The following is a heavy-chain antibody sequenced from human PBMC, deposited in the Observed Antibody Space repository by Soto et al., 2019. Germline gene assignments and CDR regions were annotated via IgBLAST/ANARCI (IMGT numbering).Heavy chain of an antibody. CDR1: EGTFNSYA. V-gene: IGHV1-69*01. D-gene: IGHD6-13*01. CDR3: ASGASRWYPYFFDS. Sequence: QAQVVQSGAEVRKPGSSVKLSCKASEGTFNSYAIAWVGQAPGQGLEWMGGIIPYYNTLNYAQKFQDRVTITADDSTNTVYMEPSSLRSDDTAVSFCASGASRWYPYFFDSWAQGTLVTVSS. CDR2: IIPYYNTL. J-gene: IGHJ4*02.